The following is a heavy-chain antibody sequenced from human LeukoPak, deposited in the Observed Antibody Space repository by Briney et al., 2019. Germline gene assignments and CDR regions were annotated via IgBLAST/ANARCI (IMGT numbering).Heavy chain of an antibody. D-gene: IGHD4-11*01. J-gene: IGHJ4*02. CDR2: ISGSGSDT. CDR3: AKDRGTYSNYIFAY. Sequence: GGSLRLSCAASGLTFSSYAMSWVRQAPGKGLEWVSAISGSGSDTYYADSVKGRFTISRDSSKNTLYLQMNSLRAEDTAVYYCAKDRGTYSNYIFAYWGQGTLVTVSS. CDR1: GLTFSSYA. V-gene: IGHV3-23*01.